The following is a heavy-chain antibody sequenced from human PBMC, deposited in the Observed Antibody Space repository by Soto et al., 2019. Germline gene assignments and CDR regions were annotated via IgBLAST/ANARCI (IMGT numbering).Heavy chain of an antibody. CDR3: ARDMLVKHGTFDY. CDR2: ISSNGGST. Sequence: GGSLRLSCASSGFTFSSYAMDWARQAPGKGLEYVSAISSNGGSTYYANSVKGRFTISRDNSKNTLYLQMGSLRAEDMAVYYCARDMLVKHGTFDYWGQGTLVTVSS. V-gene: IGHV3-64*01. CDR1: GFTFSSYA. J-gene: IGHJ4*02. D-gene: IGHD2-21*01.